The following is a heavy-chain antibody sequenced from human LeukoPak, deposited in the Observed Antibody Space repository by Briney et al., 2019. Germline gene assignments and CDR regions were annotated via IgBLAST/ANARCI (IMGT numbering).Heavy chain of an antibody. CDR2: NGTNEART. D-gene: IGHD2/OR15-2a*01. J-gene: IGHJ1*01. Sequence: PGGSLRLSCVASGFTFSRYAMNWVRQTPGKRLEWVSLNGTNEARTHYADSVKGRFTISRDNSKNTLFLQMHSVRAEDTAVYYCAKDLDSTDLYDNADWGQGTLVTVSS. CDR3: AKDLDSTDLYDNAD. CDR1: GFTFSRYA. V-gene: IGHV3-23*01.